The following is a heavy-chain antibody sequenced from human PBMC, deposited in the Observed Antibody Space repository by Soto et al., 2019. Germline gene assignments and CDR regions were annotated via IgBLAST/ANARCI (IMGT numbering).Heavy chain of an antibody. Sequence: ASVKVSCKASGYTFTGYYMHWVRQAPGQGLEWMGWINPNSGGTNYAQKFQGWVTMTRDTSISTAYMELSRLRPDDTAVYYCAREATMVRGDTIRSGMDVWGQGTTVTVSS. D-gene: IGHD3-10*01. CDR1: GYTFTGYY. V-gene: IGHV1-2*04. CDR2: INPNSGGT. J-gene: IGHJ6*02. CDR3: AREATMVRGDTIRSGMDV.